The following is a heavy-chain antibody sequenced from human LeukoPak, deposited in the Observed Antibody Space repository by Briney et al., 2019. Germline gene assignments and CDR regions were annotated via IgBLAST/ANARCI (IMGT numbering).Heavy chain of an antibody. Sequence: GGSLRLSCVASGFTLSSYSMSWVRQAPGKGLGWVSFISSSSSYIYYADSVKGRFTISRANAKNSLYLQMNSLRVEDTALYYCAKDRGGSSELGDAFDVWGQGTMVRVSS. D-gene: IGHD1-26*01. V-gene: IGHV3-21*04. J-gene: IGHJ3*01. CDR3: AKDRGGSSELGDAFDV. CDR1: GFTLSSYS. CDR2: ISSSSSYI.